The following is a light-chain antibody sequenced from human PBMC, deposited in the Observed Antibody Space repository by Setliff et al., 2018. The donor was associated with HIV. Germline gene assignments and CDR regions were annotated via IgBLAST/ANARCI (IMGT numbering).Light chain of an antibody. J-gene: IGLJ1*01. Sequence: QSVLTQPASVSGSPGQSITITCTGSDTDIGNHNLVSWYQQYPGNAPKLIIYEVTRRPSGVSPRFSGSKSGNTASLTISGLQADDEADYYCCSNTGSNTYVFGSGTKVTLL. CDR2: EVT. CDR3: CSNTGSNTYV. V-gene: IGLV2-23*02. CDR1: DTDIGNHNL.